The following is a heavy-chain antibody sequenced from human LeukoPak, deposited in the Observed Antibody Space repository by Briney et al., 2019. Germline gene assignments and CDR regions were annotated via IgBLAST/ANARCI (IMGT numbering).Heavy chain of an antibody. V-gene: IGHV3-48*01. J-gene: IGHJ4*02. D-gene: IGHD2-2*01. Sequence: SGGSLRLSCAASGFTFSSFGMNWVRQAPGPGLEWVSYISSSSSAVYYADSVKGRFTISRDNAKNSLYLQMNTLRGEDTAVYDWARSLRYASPDWGEGTLVTLSS. CDR1: GFTFSSFG. CDR2: ISSSSSAV. CDR3: ARSLRYASPD.